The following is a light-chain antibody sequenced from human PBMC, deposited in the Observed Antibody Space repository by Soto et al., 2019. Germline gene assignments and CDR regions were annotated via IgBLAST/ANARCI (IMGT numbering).Light chain of an antibody. CDR1: QSVSIN. Sequence: EIVMTQSPATLSVSPGERATLSCRASQSVSINLAWYQHKPGQTPRLLIYGASARATGIPARFGGSGSGTEFTLTISSLQSEDLAIYYCQQYNNWPSITFGQGTRLEIK. CDR2: GAS. V-gene: IGKV3D-15*01. CDR3: QQYNNWPSIT. J-gene: IGKJ5*01.